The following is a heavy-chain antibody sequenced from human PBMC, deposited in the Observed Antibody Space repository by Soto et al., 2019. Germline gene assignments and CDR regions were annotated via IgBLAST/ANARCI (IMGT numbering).Heavy chain of an antibody. Sequence: EVQLLESGGGLVQPGGALRLSCAASGFTFSSHAMSWVRQAPGKGLEWVSSISAGGDGAYYADSVKGRFTISRANSNNTLYLQMNSLRTADTAVYYCARDLWWYLHWGQGTLVTVSS. D-gene: IGHD2-15*01. J-gene: IGHJ4*02. CDR2: ISAGGDGA. CDR1: GFTFSSHA. V-gene: IGHV3-23*01. CDR3: ARDLWWYLH.